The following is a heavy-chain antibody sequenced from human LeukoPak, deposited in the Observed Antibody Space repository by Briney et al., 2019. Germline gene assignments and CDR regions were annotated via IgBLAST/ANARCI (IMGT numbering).Heavy chain of an antibody. V-gene: IGHV3-23*03. J-gene: IGHJ4*02. Sequence: GGSLRLSCAASGFTFSSYAMSWVRQAPGKGLEWVSVIYSGGSTYYADSVKGQFTISRDNSKNTLYLQMNSLRAEDTAVYYCARDFDYWGQGTLVTVSS. CDR1: GFTFSSYA. CDR2: IYSGGST. CDR3: ARDFDY.